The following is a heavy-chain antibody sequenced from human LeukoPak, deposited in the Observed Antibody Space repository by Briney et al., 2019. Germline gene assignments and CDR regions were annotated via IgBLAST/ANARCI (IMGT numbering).Heavy chain of an antibody. Sequence: GGSLRLSCAASGFTFSDYSINWVRQAPGKGLEWVSSITPSSSYIYYADSVKGRFTISRDNAKNSLYLQMNSLRAEETAVYYCVRLRRNSDSSGYHYYYDYWGQGTLVTVYS. CDR2: ITPSSSYI. CDR1: GFTFSDYS. J-gene: IGHJ4*02. CDR3: VRLRRNSDSSGYHYYYDY. V-gene: IGHV3-21*01. D-gene: IGHD3-22*01.